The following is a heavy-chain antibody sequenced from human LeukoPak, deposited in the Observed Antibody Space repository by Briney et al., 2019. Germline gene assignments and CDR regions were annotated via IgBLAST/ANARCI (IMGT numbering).Heavy chain of an antibody. J-gene: IGHJ4*02. CDR2: IYTSGST. V-gene: IGHV4-61*02. Sequence: PSQTLSLTCTVSGGSISSSYYWTWIRQPAGKGLEWIGRIYTSGSTNYNPSLTSRVTISLDPSKNQFSLKLSSVTAADTAVYYCAREKSYSSSFGYWGQGTLVTVSS. CDR1: GGSISSSYY. CDR3: AREKSYSSSFGY. D-gene: IGHD6-6*01.